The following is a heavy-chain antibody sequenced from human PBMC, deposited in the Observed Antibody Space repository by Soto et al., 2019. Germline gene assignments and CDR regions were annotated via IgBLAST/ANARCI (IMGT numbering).Heavy chain of an antibody. V-gene: IGHV3-23*01. J-gene: IGHJ4*02. D-gene: IGHD2-2*01. Sequence: PGGCLGLSCASSGFTFTTYVMSWVRQAPGKGLEWVSSVSAYGKTFYADSVKGRFTISRDNSKNTMYLQMNNLRDDDMAVYYCATYREGDYAPPYDYWGQGTLVTVSS. CDR3: ATYREGDYAPPYDY. CDR1: GFTFTTYV. CDR2: VSAYGKT.